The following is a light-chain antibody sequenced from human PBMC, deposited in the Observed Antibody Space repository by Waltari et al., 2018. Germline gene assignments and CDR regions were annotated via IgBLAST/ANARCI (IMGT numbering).Light chain of an antibody. V-gene: IGKV1-5*03. CDR1: QSVKNN. CDR3: QEYDSLPVT. J-gene: IGKJ4*01. Sequence: DIQMTQSPSTLSASVGDRVTITCRASQSVKNNLAWYQQKPGKAPKLLIHKASRLESGVPARFSGSGYGTEFTLTISSLQPDDFATYYYQEYDSLPVTFGGGTKVEIK. CDR2: KAS.